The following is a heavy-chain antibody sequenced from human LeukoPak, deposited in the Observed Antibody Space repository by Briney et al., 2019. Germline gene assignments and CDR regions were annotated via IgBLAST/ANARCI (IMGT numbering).Heavy chain of an antibody. CDR2: IHSSVNT. J-gene: IGHJ3*02. CDR3: ATSRPLRKYLLKI. V-gene: IGHV4-31*03. D-gene: IGHD2-2*01. Sequence: SETLSLTCTVAGGSISGGSYYWNWIRQYPGKGLEWIGYIHSSVNTYHNPPLKSRVTISVDTSKTQFSLKLSSVTAADTAVYYCATSRPLRKYLLKICCQGTVYIVSS. CDR1: GGSISGGSYY.